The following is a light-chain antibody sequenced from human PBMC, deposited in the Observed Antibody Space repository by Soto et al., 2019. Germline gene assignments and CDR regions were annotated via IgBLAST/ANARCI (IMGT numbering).Light chain of an antibody. Sequence: DIQMTQSPSTLSASVGDRATITCRASQSISSWLAWYQQKPGKAPKLLIYKASSLESGGPARFSGSGSGTEFTLTISSLQPDDVATDYCQQYHSYSQLTFGQGTKVEIK. CDR3: QQYHSYSQLT. CDR1: QSISSW. CDR2: KAS. J-gene: IGKJ1*01. V-gene: IGKV1-5*03.